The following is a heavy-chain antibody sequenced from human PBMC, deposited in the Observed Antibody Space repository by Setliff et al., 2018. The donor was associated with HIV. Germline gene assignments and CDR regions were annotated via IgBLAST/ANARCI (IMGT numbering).Heavy chain of an antibody. V-gene: IGHV4-61*02. D-gene: IGHD3-22*01. J-gene: IGHJ4*02. CDR1: GGSISSGPYF. Sequence: PSETLSLTCNVSGGSISSGPYFWSWIRQSAGKGLEWIGRIYSSGSTDYNPSLRSRVSISLDASKNQFSLNLTYVTAADTAVYYCARLVVITTNFDYWGQGTLVTVPS. CDR2: IYSSGST. CDR3: ARLVVITTNFDY.